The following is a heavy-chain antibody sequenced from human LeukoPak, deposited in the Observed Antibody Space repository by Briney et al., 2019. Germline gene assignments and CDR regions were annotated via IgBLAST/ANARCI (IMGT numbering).Heavy chain of an antibody. CDR2: IVGSGGST. V-gene: IGHV3-23*01. CDR1: GFTFSNYA. J-gene: IGHJ4*02. D-gene: IGHD3-9*01. CDR3: SKWGDYDVLTGYYDSDF. Sequence: GGSLRLSCAASGFTFSNYATGWVRQAPGKGLEWVSAIVGSGGSTYYADSVKGRFTISRDNSKNTLFLQMNSLRVEDTALYYCSKWGDYDVLTGYYDSDFWGQGTLVTVSS.